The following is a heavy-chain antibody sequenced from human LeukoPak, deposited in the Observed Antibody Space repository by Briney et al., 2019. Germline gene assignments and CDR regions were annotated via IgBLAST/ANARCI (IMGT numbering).Heavy chain of an antibody. CDR3: ARDSAVTPPGDY. Sequence: SVKVSCKASGGTFSSYAISWVRQAPGQGLEWMGGIIPIFGTADYAQKFQGRVTITADESTSTAYMGLSSLRSEDTAVYYCARDSAVTPPGDYWGQGTLVTVSS. J-gene: IGHJ4*02. CDR1: GGTFSSYA. D-gene: IGHD4-17*01. V-gene: IGHV1-69*13. CDR2: IIPIFGTA.